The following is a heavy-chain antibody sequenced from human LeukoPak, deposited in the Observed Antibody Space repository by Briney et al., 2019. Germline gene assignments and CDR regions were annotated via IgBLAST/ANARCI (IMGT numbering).Heavy chain of an antibody. CDR3: ARDGDGRLRFDY. Sequence: GGSLRLSCAASGFTFSSYSMNWVRQAPGKGLEWVSYISSSSTIYYADPVRGRFTISRDNAKNSLYLQMNSLRVEDTAVHYCARDGDGRLRFDYWGQGTLVTVSS. CDR2: ISSSSTI. V-gene: IGHV3-48*01. J-gene: IGHJ4*02. D-gene: IGHD5-12*01. CDR1: GFTFSSYS.